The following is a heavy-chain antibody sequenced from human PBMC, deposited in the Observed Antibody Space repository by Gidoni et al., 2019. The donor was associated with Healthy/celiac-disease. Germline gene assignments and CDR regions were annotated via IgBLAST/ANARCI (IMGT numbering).Heavy chain of an antibody. CDR2: ISSSSSYI. Sequence: VSSISSSSSYIYYADSVKGRFTISRDNAKNSLYLQMNSLRAEDTAVYYCARDIERLAAASGMDVWGQGTTVTVSS. D-gene: IGHD6-13*01. J-gene: IGHJ6*02. CDR3: ARDIERLAAASGMDV. V-gene: IGHV3-21*01.